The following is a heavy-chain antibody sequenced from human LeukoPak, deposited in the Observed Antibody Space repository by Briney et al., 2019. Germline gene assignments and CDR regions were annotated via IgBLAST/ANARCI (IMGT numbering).Heavy chain of an antibody. V-gene: IGHV3-11*01. Sequence: GGSLRLPCTASGFSFSDYYMNWIRQAPGKGLEWLSYISSSGNTRHHADSVKGRFTISRDNAKNSLYLQMDSLRPEDTAVYYCARAPDSGYEDNWGQGTLVTVSS. CDR2: ISSSGNTR. J-gene: IGHJ4*02. CDR1: GFSFSDYY. D-gene: IGHD5-12*01. CDR3: ARAPDSGYEDN.